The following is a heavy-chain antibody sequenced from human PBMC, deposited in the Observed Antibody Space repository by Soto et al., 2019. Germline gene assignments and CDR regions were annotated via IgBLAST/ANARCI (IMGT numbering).Heavy chain of an antibody. CDR1: GGTFSSYI. J-gene: IGHJ5*02. CDR2: IIPIVGIA. V-gene: IGHV1-69*02. CDR3: ARGGVAGFDP. D-gene: IGHD6-19*01. Sequence: QVQLVQSGAEVKKPGSSVKVSCKASGGTFSSYIISWVRQDPGQGLEWMGRIIPIVGIANYAQRFQGRVTITADKSTSTAYTEMSSLISEDTAVYYCARGGVAGFDPWGQGTLVTVSP.